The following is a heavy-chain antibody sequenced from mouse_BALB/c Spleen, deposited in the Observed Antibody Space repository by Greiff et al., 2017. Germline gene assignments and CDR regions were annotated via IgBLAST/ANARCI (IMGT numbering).Heavy chain of an antibody. CDR2: ISDGGSYT. CDR1: GFTFSDYY. V-gene: IGHV5-4*02. J-gene: IGHJ2*01. Sequence: EVQGVESGGGLVKPGGSLKLSCAASGFTFSDYYMYWVRQTPEKRLEWVATISDGGSYTYYPDSVKGRFTISRDNAKNNLYLQMSSLKSEDTAMYYCARESWGYGNYGGVDYWGQGTTLTVSS. CDR3: ARESWGYGNYGGVDY. D-gene: IGHD2-10*02.